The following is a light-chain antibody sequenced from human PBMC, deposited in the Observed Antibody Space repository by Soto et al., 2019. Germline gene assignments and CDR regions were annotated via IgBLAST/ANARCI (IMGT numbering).Light chain of an antibody. CDR3: CSYAGSYTWV. V-gene: IGLV2-11*01. Sequence: QSLRTEPRSVSMSPGQSVTISCSGTSSDVGAYKYVSWYHHYPGEAPKVMIYDVTQRPSGVPDRFSGTKSGTTASLTISGLQAEDEADYYCCSYAGSYTWVFGSGTKVTVL. J-gene: IGLJ1*01. CDR1: SSDVGAYKY. CDR2: DVT.